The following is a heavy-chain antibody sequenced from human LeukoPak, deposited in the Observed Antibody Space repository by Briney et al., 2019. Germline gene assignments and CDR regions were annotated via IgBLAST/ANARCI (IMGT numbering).Heavy chain of an antibody. J-gene: IGHJ4*02. V-gene: IGHV3-23*01. Sequence: GGSLRLSCAASGFTFSSYAMSWVRQAPGKGLEWVSGISGSGGSAFYPDSVKGRFTISRDNAKNSLYLQMNSLRAEDTAVYYCARVPSWIDYWGQGTLVTVSS. D-gene: IGHD2-2*01. CDR3: ARVPSWIDY. CDR1: GFTFSSYA. CDR2: ISGSGGSA.